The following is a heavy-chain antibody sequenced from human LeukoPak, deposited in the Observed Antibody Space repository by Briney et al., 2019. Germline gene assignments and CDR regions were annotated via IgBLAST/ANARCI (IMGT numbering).Heavy chain of an antibody. CDR2: IKQDGSEK. V-gene: IGHV3-7*01. J-gene: IGHJ4*02. CDR3: ARADYYGSGGFDY. D-gene: IGHD3-10*01. CDR1: GFTFSSYW. Sequence: GGSLRLSCAASGFTFSSYWMSWVRQAPGKGLEWVANIKQDGSEKYYVDSVKGRFTISRDNAKNSLYLQMNSLRAEDTAVYYCARADYYGSGGFDYWGQGTLVTVSS.